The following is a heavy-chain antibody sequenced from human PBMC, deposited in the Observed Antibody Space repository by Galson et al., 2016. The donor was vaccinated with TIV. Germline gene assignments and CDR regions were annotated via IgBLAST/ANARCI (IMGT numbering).Heavy chain of an antibody. CDR2: IVPMFGTT. J-gene: IGHJ5*02. CDR3: ARGRGIYDSSGYFLFDH. D-gene: IGHD3-22*01. V-gene: IGHV1-69*13. CDR1: GVTFSYFA. Sequence: SVKVYCKASGVTFSYFAFSWVRQAPGQGLEWMGGIVPMFGTTNYAQKFQGRVTISADESTTTAYLELSSLRSEDTAVYYCARGRGIYDSSGYFLFDHWGQGTLVTVSS.